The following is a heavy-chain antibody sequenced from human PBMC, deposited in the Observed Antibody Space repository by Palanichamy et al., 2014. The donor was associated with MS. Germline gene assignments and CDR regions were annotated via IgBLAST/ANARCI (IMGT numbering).Heavy chain of an antibody. D-gene: IGHD3-22*01. J-gene: IGHJ4*02. Sequence: EVQLVESGGGLVQPGGSLRLSCAASGFTFSSYWMSWVRQAPGKGLEWVANIKQDGSEKYYVDSVKGRFTISRDNAKNSLYLQMNSLRAEDTAVYYCARDKSPQDYYDSRGGIDYWGQGTLVTVSS. CDR2: IKQDGSEK. CDR3: ARDKSPQDYYDSRGGIDY. V-gene: IGHV3-7*01. CDR1: GFTFSSYW.